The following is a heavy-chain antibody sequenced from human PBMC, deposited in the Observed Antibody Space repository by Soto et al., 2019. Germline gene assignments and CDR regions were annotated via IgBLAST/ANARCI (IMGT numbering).Heavy chain of an antibody. V-gene: IGHV1-69*02. D-gene: IGHD2-2*01. Sequence: QVQLVQSGAEVKKPGSSVKVSCKASGGTFSSYTISWVRQAPGQGLEWMGRIIPILGIANYAQKFQGRVTITADKSTSTAYMALSSLRSEDTAVYYCARGRDIVVVPAATHYGMDVWGQGTTVTVSS. CDR3: ARGRDIVVVPAATHYGMDV. CDR1: GGTFSSYT. CDR2: IIPILGIA. J-gene: IGHJ6*02.